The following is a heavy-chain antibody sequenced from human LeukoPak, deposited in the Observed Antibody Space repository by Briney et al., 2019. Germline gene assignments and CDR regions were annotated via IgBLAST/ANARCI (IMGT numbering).Heavy chain of an antibody. CDR3: ARDPPYRDTAAAI. CDR2: ISSSSSYI. J-gene: IGHJ3*02. CDR1: GFTFSSYS. V-gene: IGHV3-21*01. Sequence: PGGSLRLSCAASGFTFSSYSMNWVRQAPGKGLEWVSSISSSSSYIYYADSVKGRFTISRDNAKNSLYLQMNSLRAEDTAVYYCARDPPYRDTAAAIWGQGTMVTVSS. D-gene: IGHD3-16*02.